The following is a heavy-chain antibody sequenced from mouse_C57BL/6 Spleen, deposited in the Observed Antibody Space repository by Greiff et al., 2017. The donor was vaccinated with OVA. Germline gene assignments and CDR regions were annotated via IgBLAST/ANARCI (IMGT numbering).Heavy chain of an antibody. D-gene: IGHD1-1*02. J-gene: IGHJ2*01. V-gene: IGHV1-9*01. CDR3: ARWGGPDY. CDR2: ILPGSGST. CDR1: GYTFTGYW. Sequence: LVESGAELMKPGASVKLSCKATGYTFTGYWIEWVKQRPGHGLEWIGEILPGSGSTNYTEKFKGKATFTADTSSNTAYMQLSSLTTEDSAIYYCARWGGPDYWGQGTTLTVSS.